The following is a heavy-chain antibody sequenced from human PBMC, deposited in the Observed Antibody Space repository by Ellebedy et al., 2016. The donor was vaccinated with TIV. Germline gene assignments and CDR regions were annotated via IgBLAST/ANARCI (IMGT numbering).Heavy chain of an antibody. CDR1: GFTFAGAW. V-gene: IGHV3-15*07. D-gene: IGHD2-15*01. CDR2: VKSNADGGTT. CDR3: ATDHLFKLLGY. J-gene: IGHJ4*02. Sequence: PGGSLRLSCATSGFTFAGAWMNWVRQAPGKGLEWVGRVKSNADGGTTDYAAPVKGRFAISRDDSRATVYLQMNSLKTEDTAVYYCATDHLFKLLGYWGQGTLVTVSP.